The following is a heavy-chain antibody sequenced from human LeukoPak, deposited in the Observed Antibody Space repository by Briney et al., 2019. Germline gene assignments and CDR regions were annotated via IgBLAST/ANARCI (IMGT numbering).Heavy chain of an antibody. CDR1: GFTFRTYS. CDR2: IGGSGSFI. D-gene: IGHD3-3*01. CDR3: ARFLATWDYYYMDV. J-gene: IGHJ6*03. V-gene: IGHV3-21*05. Sequence: GGSLRLSCAASGFTFRTYSMNWVRQAPGKGLGWVSHIGGSGSFIYYADSMKGRFTISRDNANNSLYLHMTSLRAEDTAIYYCARFLATWDYYYMDVWGEGTTVIVSS.